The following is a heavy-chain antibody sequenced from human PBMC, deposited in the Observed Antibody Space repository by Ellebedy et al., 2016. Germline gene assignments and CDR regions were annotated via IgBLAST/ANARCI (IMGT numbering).Heavy chain of an antibody. CDR3: ATLGYYTVTKCYATDGGAFDV. CDR1: GFTFSSYW. CDR2: IKQDGSEK. V-gene: IGHV3-7*02. J-gene: IGHJ3*01. Sequence: GESLKISXAASGFTFSSYWMSWVRQAPGKGLEWVANIKQDGSEKYYVDSVKGRFTISRDNAKNSLYLQMNSLRAEDTAVYYCATLGYYTVTKCYATDGGAFDVWGQGTMVTVSS. D-gene: IGHD2-2*01.